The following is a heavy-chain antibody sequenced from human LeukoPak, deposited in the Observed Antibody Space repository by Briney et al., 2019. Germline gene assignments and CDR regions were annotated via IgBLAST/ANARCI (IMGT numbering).Heavy chain of an antibody. J-gene: IGHJ3*02. Sequence: GGSLILSCEASGFTFRSYAMTWVRQAPGKGLEWVSLIISSGASTYYADSVKGRFTISRDNSKNTLFLQMNSLRAEDTAVYYCAKKVGGVYALDIWGQGTMVTVSS. V-gene: IGHV3-23*01. D-gene: IGHD3-16*01. CDR2: IISSGAST. CDR3: AKKVGGVYALDI. CDR1: GFTFRSYA.